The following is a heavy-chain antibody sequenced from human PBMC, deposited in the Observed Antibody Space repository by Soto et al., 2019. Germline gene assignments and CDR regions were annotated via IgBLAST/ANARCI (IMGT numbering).Heavy chain of an antibody. CDR2: ISGSGGST. V-gene: IGHV3-23*01. CDR3: AKHPPGSGPPASFDC. Sequence: EGQLLESGGGLEESGGSLRLSCAASGFTFSNYAMSWVRQAPGKGLEWVSTISGSGGSTYYADSVKGRFTISRDNSKNTLFLQMNSLRADDTAVYYCAKHPPGSGPPASFDCWGQGTQVTVSS. J-gene: IGHJ4*02. CDR1: GFTFSNYA. D-gene: IGHD2-2*01.